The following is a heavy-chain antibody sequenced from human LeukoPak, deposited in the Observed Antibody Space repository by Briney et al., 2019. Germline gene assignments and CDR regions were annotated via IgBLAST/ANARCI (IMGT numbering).Heavy chain of an antibody. CDR3: ARQEYSYGYYMDV. D-gene: IGHD5-18*01. Sequence: PSETLSLTCTVSGGSISGDYWSWIRQPPGKELEWIGYIYYSGSSSYNPSLKSRVTMSVDTSKNQFSLNLSSVTAADTAVYYCARQEYSYGYYMDVWGKGTTVTVSS. V-gene: IGHV4-59*08. CDR2: IYYSGSS. J-gene: IGHJ6*03. CDR1: GGSISGDY.